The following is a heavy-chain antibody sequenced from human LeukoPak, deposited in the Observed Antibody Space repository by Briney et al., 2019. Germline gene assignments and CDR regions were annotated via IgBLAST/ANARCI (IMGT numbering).Heavy chain of an antibody. CDR3: ARLLWFGESNNNWFDP. CDR2: IYYSGST. J-gene: IGHJ5*02. Sequence: PSETLSLTCAVSGGSISSSSYYWGWIRQPPGKGLEWIGSIYYSGSTYYNPSLKSRVTISVDTSKNQFSLKLSSVTAADTAVYYCARLLWFGESNNNWFDPWGQGTLVTVSS. V-gene: IGHV4-39*01. D-gene: IGHD3-10*01. CDR1: GGSISSSSYY.